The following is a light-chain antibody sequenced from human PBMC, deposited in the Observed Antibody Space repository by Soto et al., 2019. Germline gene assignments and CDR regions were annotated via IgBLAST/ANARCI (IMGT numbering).Light chain of an antibody. CDR1: QNISSN. Sequence: EIVMTQSPATLSVSPGERATLSCRASQNISSNLAWYQQKPGQAPRVLIDGASTRATGIPARFSGRGSGTEFTLTISSLQSEDFAVYYCQQYNNWLWTFGQGTKVEIK. V-gene: IGKV3-15*01. CDR3: QQYNNWLWT. J-gene: IGKJ1*01. CDR2: GAS.